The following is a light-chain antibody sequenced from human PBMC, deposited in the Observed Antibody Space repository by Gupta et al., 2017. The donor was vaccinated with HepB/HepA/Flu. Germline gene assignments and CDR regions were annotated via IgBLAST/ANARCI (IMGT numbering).Light chain of an antibody. CDR3: GTWDSSLSALV. CDR2: ENN. J-gene: IGLJ2*01. Sequence: QPVLPQPPSVSAAPGQKVTISCSGSSSNIGNNYVSWYQQHPRTAPKLLLYENNKRPSGIPDRFSGSKSGTSATLGITGLQTGDEADDYCGTWDSSLSALVFGGGTKLTVL. CDR1: SSNIGNNY. V-gene: IGLV1-51*02.